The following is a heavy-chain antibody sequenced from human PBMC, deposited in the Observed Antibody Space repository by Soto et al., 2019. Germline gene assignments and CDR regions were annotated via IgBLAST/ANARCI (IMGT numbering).Heavy chain of an antibody. CDR2: IYYSGST. V-gene: IGHV4-31*03. CDR1: GGSISSGGYY. Sequence: QVQLQESGPGLVKPSQTLSLTCTVSGGSISSGGYYWSWIRQHPGKGLEWIGYIYYSGSTYYNPSLKRRVTISVDTSKNQFSLKLSSVTAADTAVYYCARSVLLWFGELPYGMDVWGQGTTVTVSS. D-gene: IGHD3-10*01. CDR3: ARSVLLWFGELPYGMDV. J-gene: IGHJ6*02.